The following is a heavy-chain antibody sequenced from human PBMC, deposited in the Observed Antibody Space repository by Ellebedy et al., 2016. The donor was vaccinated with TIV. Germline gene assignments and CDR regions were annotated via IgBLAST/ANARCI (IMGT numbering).Heavy chain of an antibody. CDR2: ITSINT. J-gene: IGHJ4*02. CDR3: AKSPSRKPGLVDS. D-gene: IGHD1-14*01. Sequence: GESLKISCAASGFTFSSYGMSWVRQAPGKGLEWVSTITSINTHYADSVKVRFIISRDNSKNTLYLQMNSLRAEDTAVYYCAKSPSRKPGLVDSWGQGTLVTVSS. CDR1: GFTFSSYG. V-gene: IGHV3-23*01.